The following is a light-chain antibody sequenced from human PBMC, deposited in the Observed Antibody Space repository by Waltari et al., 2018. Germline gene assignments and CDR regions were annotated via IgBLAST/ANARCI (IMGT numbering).Light chain of an antibody. CDR2: KAS. CDR3: QQYNTYSS. J-gene: IGKJ2*01. V-gene: IGKV1-5*03. CDR1: QSISNW. Sequence: DIQMTQSPSSLSASVGDRVTNTCRASQSISNWLAWYHQKPGKAPILLIYKASILKSGVPSRFSGSGSGTQFTLTISSLQPGDFATYYCQQYNTYSSFGQGTKLEIK.